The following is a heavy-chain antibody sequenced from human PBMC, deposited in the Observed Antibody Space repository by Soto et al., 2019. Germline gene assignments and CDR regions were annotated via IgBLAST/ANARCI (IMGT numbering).Heavy chain of an antibody. V-gene: IGHV1-18*01. CDR2: ISAYNGNT. J-gene: IGHJ5*02. CDR1: GYTFTSYG. CDR3: ASIPADYDSSCYLGWFDP. D-gene: IGHD3-22*01. Sequence: ASVKVSCKASGYTFTSYGISWVRQAPGQGLEWIGWISAYNGNTNYAQKLQGRVTMTTDTSTSTAYMELRSLRSDDTAVYYCASIPADYDSSCYLGWFDPWGQGTLVTVSS.